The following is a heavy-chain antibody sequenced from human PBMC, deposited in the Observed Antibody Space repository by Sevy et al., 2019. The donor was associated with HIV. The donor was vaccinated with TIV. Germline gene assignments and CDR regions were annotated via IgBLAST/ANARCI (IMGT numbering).Heavy chain of an antibody. CDR2: IYPGDSDT. V-gene: IGHV5-51*01. CDR3: ASHSLRSTVVSAAFDI. Sequence: GKSLKISCKGSGYSFTSYWIGWVRQMPGKGLEWMGIIYPGDSDTRYSPSFQGQVTISADKSISTAYLQWSSLKASDTTMYYCASHSLRSTVVSAAFDIWGQGTMVTVSS. J-gene: IGHJ3*02. CDR1: GYSFTSYW. D-gene: IGHD4-17*01.